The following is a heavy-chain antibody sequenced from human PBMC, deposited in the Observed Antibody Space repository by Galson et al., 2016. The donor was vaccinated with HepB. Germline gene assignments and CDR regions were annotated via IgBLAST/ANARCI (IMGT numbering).Heavy chain of an antibody. CDR1: GHSVSRGGYS. J-gene: IGHJ4*02. Sequence: TLSLTCAVSGHSVSRGGYSWSWIRQTPGKGLEWIGYIYHGGTTEYNPSLKSRATMSLDRSKNQVSLNLTSVTAADTAVYFCARTGQGDFDYWGQGALVTVSS. CDR3: ARTGQGDFDY. CDR2: IYHGGTT. D-gene: IGHD3-9*01. V-gene: IGHV4-30-2*01.